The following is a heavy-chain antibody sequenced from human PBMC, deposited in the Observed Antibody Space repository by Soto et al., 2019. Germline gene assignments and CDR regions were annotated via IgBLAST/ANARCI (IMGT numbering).Heavy chain of an antibody. Sequence: GESLKISCAASGFTFSSYAMSWVRQAPGKGLEWVSAISGSGGSTYYADSVKGRFTISRDNSKNTLYLQMNSLRAEDTAVYYCAKVGWFGEFRAFYYFDYWGQGTLVTVSS. D-gene: IGHD3-10*01. CDR3: AKVGWFGEFRAFYYFDY. V-gene: IGHV3-23*01. CDR2: ISGSGGST. J-gene: IGHJ4*02. CDR1: GFTFSSYA.